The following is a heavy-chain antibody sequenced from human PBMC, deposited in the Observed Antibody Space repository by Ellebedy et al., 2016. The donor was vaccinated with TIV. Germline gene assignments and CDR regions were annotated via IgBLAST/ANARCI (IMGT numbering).Heavy chain of an antibody. CDR1: GGTFSSYA. D-gene: IGHD2-2*01. CDR2: IIPIFGTA. V-gene: IGHV1-69*13. J-gene: IGHJ5*02. Sequence: SVKVSCXASGGTFSSYAISWVRQAPGQGLEWMGGIIPIFGTANYAQKFQGRVTITADESTSTAYMELSSLRSEDTAVYYCARGYYVVPAARGGWFDPWGQGTLVTVSS. CDR3: ARGYYVVPAARGGWFDP.